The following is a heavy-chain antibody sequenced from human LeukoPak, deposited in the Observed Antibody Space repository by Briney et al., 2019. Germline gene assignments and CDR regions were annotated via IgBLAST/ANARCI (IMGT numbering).Heavy chain of an antibody. D-gene: IGHD2-21*01. J-gene: IGHJ3*02. CDR3: ARGLAYCGGDCYFDAFDI. V-gene: IGHV4-59*12. CDR2: IYYSGST. CDR1: GGSISSYY. Sequence: SETLSLTCTVSGGSISSYYWSWIRQPPGKGLEWIGNIYYSGSTNYNPSLRSRVTISVDTSKNQCSLKLSSVTAADTAVYYCARGLAYCGGDCYFDAFDIWGQGTMVTVSS.